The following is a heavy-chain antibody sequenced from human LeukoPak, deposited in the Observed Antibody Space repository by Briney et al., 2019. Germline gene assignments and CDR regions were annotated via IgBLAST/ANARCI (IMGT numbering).Heavy chain of an antibody. J-gene: IGHJ6*02. D-gene: IGHD6-25*01. CDR3: ARDLGVSIAALYYYYGMDV. CDR1: GYTFTSYG. Sequence: ASVKVSCKASGYTFTSYGISWVRQAPGQGPEWMGWISAYNGNTNYAQKLQGRVTMTTDTSTSTAYMELRSLRSDDTAVYYCARDLGVSIAALYYYYGMDVWGQGTTVTVSS. V-gene: IGHV1-18*01. CDR2: ISAYNGNT.